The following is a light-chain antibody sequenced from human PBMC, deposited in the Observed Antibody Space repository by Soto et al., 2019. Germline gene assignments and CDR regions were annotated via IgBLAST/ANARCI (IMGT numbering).Light chain of an antibody. CDR1: ENVDIY. J-gene: IGKJ4*01. CDR3: QQRRNSPPLT. CDR2: DGS. V-gene: IGKV3-11*01. Sequence: ETVLTQSPATLSLSPGERATLSCRASENVDIYLAWYQQKPGQAPRLLIYDGSNRATGIPARFSGSGSGTDFTLIISSLEPEDFAVYYCQQRRNSPPLTFGGGTRVEIK.